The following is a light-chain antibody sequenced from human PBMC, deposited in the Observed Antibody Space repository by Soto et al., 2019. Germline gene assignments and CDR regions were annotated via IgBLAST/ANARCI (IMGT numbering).Light chain of an antibody. Sequence: DLQMTQSPSTLSASVGDRVTITCRASQNIYIWLAWYQKKPGKAPNLLIYKASTLQCGVPSRFSGNGSGTEFTLSITSLQPDDSATYYCQQYNGLPTWTFGQGTKVEIK. CDR2: KAS. CDR3: QQYNGLPTWT. J-gene: IGKJ1*01. V-gene: IGKV1-5*03. CDR1: QNIYIW.